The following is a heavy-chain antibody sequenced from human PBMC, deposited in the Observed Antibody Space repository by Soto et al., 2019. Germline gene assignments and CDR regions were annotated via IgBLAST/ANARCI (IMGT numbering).Heavy chain of an antibody. D-gene: IGHD3-22*01. J-gene: IGHJ4*02. CDR1: GFTFSSYA. CDR3: AKDFWIVVVITSVD. Sequence: GGSLRLSCAASGFTFSSYAMGWVRQAPGKGLEWVSAISGSGGSTYYADSVKGRFTISRDNSKNTLYLQMNSLRAEDTAVYYCAKDFWIVVVITSVDWGQGTLVTVSS. CDR2: ISGSGGST. V-gene: IGHV3-23*01.